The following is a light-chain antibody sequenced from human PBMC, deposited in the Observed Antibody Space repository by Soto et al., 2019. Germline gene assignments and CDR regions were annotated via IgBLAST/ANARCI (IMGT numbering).Light chain of an antibody. CDR3: CSYAGSGTLI. CDR1: SSDVGSYNL. Sequence: QSALTQPASVSGSPGQSITISCTGTSSDVGSYNLVSWFQQHPGKAPKLMIYEGNKRPSGVFNRFSGSKSGNTASLTISGLQAEDEADYYCCSYAGSGTLIFGGGTKLTV. J-gene: IGLJ2*01. V-gene: IGLV2-23*01. CDR2: EGN.